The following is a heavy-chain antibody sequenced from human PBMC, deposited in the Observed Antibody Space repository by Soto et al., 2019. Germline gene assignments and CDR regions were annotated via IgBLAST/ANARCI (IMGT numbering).Heavy chain of an antibody. CDR2: IYYSGST. Sequence: PSETLSLTCTVSGGSISSGGYYWSWIRQHPGKGLEWIGYIYYSGSTYYNPSLKSRVTISVDTSKNQFSLKLSSVTAADTAVYYCARVSLAVAGTLANYYYGMDVWGQGTTVTVSS. V-gene: IGHV4-31*03. D-gene: IGHD6-19*01. J-gene: IGHJ6*02. CDR1: GGSISSGGYY. CDR3: ARVSLAVAGTLANYYYGMDV.